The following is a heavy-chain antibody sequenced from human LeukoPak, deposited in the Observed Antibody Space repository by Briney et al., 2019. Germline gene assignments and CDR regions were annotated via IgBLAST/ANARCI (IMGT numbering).Heavy chain of an antibody. CDR2: ISGSGGST. D-gene: IGHD3-10*01. V-gene: IGHV3-23*01. J-gene: IGHJ4*02. CDR1: GFTFSSYA. CDR3: AEDSGGELFFDY. Sequence: GGSLRLSCAASGFTFSSYAMSWVRQAPGKGLEWVSAISGSGGSTYYADSVKGRFTISRDNSKNTLYLQMNSLRAEDTAVYYCAEDSGGELFFDYWGQGTLVTVSS.